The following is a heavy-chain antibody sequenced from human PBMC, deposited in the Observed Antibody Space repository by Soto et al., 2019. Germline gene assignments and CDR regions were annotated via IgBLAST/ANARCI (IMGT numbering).Heavy chain of an antibody. CDR1: GFTFSSFA. J-gene: IGHJ4*02. V-gene: IGHV3-23*01. CDR3: AKNYYFDN. CDR2: INRMDGST. Sequence: VQLLESGGGSIQPGGSLRLSCVASGFTFSSFAMSWVRQAPGKGLEWVSSINRMDGSTYYADSVKGRLTISRDNCKNTLYLQMDSLRAQDTAVYYCAKNYYFDNWGQGTLVIVSS.